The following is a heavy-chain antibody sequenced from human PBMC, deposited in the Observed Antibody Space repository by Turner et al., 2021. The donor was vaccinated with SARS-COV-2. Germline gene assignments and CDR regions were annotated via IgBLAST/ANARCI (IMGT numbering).Heavy chain of an antibody. CDR1: GFTFSRYS. CDR2: ISEDGGTI. D-gene: IGHD7-27*01. CDR3: VKEITTSGEFDY. J-gene: IGHJ4*02. Sequence: QVQLVESGGGVVQPGTSLRLSCAASGFTFSRYSMHWVRQAPGKGLDWVAVISEDGGTIFYADSVKGRFTNSRDNSKNTLYLQMNSLRFEDKALYYCVKEITTSGEFDYWGRGTLVTVSS. V-gene: IGHV3-30-3*01.